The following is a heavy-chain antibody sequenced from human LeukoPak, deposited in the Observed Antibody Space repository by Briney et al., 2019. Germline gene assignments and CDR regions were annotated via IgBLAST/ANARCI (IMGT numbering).Heavy chain of an antibody. V-gene: IGHV3-30-3*01. CDR3: ASIVVEDNWFDR. D-gene: IGHD2-15*01. CDR2: ISYDGSNK. J-gene: IGHJ5*02. CDR1: GFTFSSYA. Sequence: GRSLRLSCAASGFTFSSYAMHWGRQAPGKGLEGGAVISYDGSNKYYADSVKGRFTISRDNSKNTLYQQMNRLRAEDTAVYYCASIVVEDNWFDRWGQGTLVTVSS.